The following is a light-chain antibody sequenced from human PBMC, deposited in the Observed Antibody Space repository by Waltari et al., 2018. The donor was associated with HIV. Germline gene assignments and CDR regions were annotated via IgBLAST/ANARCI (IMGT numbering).Light chain of an antibody. CDR1: QSISTS. CDR3: LQSYTSPLT. CDR2: AAS. J-gene: IGKJ3*01. Sequence: DIQMTQSPSSLSASVGDRVTIACPASQSISTSLNWYQLKPGKAPKLLISAASTLQSGVPSRFSGSGSGTDFTLTLSSLQPEDFATYFCLQSYTSPLTFGPGTKVEIK. V-gene: IGKV1-39*01.